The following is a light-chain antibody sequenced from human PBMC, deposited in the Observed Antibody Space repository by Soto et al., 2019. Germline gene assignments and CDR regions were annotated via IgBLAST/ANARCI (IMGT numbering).Light chain of an antibody. Sequence: DIQMTQSPSTLSASVGDRVTITCRASQSISSWLAWYQQKPGKAPKLLIYKASSLESGVPSRFSGSGSGTEFTLTISRLQPVFFVTYYCHQYNSYWTCGRGTKVEIK. J-gene: IGKJ1*01. CDR2: KAS. V-gene: IGKV1-5*03. CDR3: HQYNSYWT. CDR1: QSISSW.